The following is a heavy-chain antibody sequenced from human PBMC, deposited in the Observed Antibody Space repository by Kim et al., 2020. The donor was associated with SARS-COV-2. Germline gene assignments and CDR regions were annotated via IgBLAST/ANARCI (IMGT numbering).Heavy chain of an antibody. CDR2: T. CDR3: ARGSHNDAFDI. Sequence: TNYATKLQGRVTLTRDTSISTAYMELSRLRSDDTAVYYCARGSHNDAFDIWGQGTMVTVSS. J-gene: IGHJ3*02. V-gene: IGHV1-2*02.